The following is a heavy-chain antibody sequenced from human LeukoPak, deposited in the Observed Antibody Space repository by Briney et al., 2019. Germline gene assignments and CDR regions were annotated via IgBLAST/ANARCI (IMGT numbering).Heavy chain of an antibody. CDR3: ARDNSVYSYGY. J-gene: IGHJ4*02. V-gene: IGHV4-59*01. CDR2: FYYSGST. Sequence: SETLSLTCTVSGGSISSYYWSWIRQPPGKGLEWIGYFYYSGSTNYNPSLKSRVTISVDTSKNQFSLKLSSVTAADTAVYYCARDNSVYSYGYWGQGTLVTVSS. D-gene: IGHD5-18*01. CDR1: GGSISSYY.